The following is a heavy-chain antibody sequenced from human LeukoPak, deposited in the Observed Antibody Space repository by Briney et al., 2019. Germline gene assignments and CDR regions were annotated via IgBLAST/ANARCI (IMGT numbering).Heavy chain of an antibody. J-gene: IGHJ4*02. D-gene: IGHD6-19*01. CDR1: GFTFSSYA. V-gene: IGHV3-30-3*01. CDR2: ISYDGSNK. Sequence: GGSLRLSCAASGFTFSSYAMHWVRQAPGKGLEWVAVISYDGSNKYYADSVKGRLTISRDNSKNTLYLQMNSLRAEDTAVYYCARDGTAVAGMDYWGQGTLVTVSS. CDR3: ARDGTAVAGMDY.